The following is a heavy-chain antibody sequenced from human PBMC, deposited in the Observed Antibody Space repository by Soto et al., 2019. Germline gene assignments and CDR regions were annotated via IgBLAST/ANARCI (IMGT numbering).Heavy chain of an antibody. J-gene: IGHJ4*02. D-gene: IGHD5-12*01. CDR2: INAGNGNT. Sequence: ASVKVSCKASGYTFTSYAMHWVRQAPGQRLEWMGWINAGNGNTKYSQKFQGRVTITRDTSASTAYMELSSLRSEDTAVYYCARGYSGYDSYFDYWGQGTLVTVSS. V-gene: IGHV1-3*01. CDR3: ARGYSGYDSYFDY. CDR1: GYTFTSYA.